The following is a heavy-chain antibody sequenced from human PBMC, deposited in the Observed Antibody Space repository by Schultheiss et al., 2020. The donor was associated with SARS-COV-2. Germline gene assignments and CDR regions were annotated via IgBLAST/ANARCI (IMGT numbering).Heavy chain of an antibody. CDR2: ISYIGST. J-gene: IGHJ4*02. CDR3: ARLVVTTWDY. D-gene: IGHD2-21*02. V-gene: IGHV4-59*12. CDR1: GGSISSYY. Sequence: SQTLSLTCTVSGGSISSYYWSWIRQPPGKGLEWIGYISYIGSTNYNPSLKSRATISVDTSKNQFSLKLSSVTAADTAVYYCARLVVTTWDYWGQGTLVTVSS.